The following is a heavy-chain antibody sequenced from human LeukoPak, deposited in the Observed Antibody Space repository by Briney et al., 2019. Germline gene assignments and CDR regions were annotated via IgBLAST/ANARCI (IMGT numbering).Heavy chain of an antibody. CDR1: GGSISSGGYY. CDR3: ARVRQDDYVWGSYRPNAFDI. CDR2: IYYSGST. D-gene: IGHD3-16*02. V-gene: IGHV4-31*03. Sequence: PSETLSLTCTVSGGSISSGGYYWSWIRQHPGKGLEWIGYIYYSGSTYYNPSLKSRVTISVDTSKNQFSLKLSSVTAADTAVYYCARVRQDDYVWGSYRPNAFDIWGQGTMVTVSS. J-gene: IGHJ3*02.